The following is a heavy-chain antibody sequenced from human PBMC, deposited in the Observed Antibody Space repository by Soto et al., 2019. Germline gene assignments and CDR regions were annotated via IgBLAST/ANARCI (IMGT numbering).Heavy chain of an antibody. V-gene: IGHV3-66*01. D-gene: IGHD2-2*01. CDR1: GFTVSSNY. Sequence: EVQLVESGGGLVQPGGSLRLSCAASGFTVSSNYMSWVRQAPGKGLEWVSVIYSGGSTYYADSVKGRFTISRDNSKKTLYLQMNSLRAEDTAVYYCARAYCSSTSCYGQFDYWGQGTLVTVSS. J-gene: IGHJ4*02. CDR3: ARAYCSSTSCYGQFDY. CDR2: IYSGGST.